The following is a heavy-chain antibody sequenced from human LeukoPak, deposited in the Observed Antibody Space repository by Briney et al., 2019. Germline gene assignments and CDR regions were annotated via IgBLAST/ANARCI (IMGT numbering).Heavy chain of an antibody. CDR3: AGVGGSIAAAGDY. V-gene: IGHV4-61*02. Sequence: SETLSLTCTVSGGSISSGSYYWSWIRQPAGKGLEWIGRIYTSGSTNYNPSLKSRVTISVDTSKNQFSLKLSSVTAADTAVYYCAGVGGSIAAAGDYWGQGTLVTVSS. CDR2: IYTSGST. J-gene: IGHJ4*02. CDR1: GGSISSGSYY. D-gene: IGHD6-13*01.